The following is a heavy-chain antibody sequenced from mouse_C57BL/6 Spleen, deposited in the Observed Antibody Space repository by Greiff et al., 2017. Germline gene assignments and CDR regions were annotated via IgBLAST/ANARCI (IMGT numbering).Heavy chain of an antibody. CDR3: ARHAAYDYDPYAMDY. J-gene: IGHJ4*01. CDR1: GFTFSDYY. D-gene: IGHD2-4*01. V-gene: IGHV5-12*01. CDR2: ISNGGGST. Sequence: VQLKESGGGLVQPGGSLKLSCAASGFTFSDYYMYWVRQTPEKRLEWVAYISNGGGSTYYPDTVKGRFTISRDNAKNTLYLQMSRLKSEDTAMYYCARHAAYDYDPYAMDYWGQGTSVTVSS.